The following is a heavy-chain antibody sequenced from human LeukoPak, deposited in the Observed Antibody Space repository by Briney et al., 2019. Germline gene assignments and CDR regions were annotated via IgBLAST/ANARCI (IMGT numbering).Heavy chain of an antibody. V-gene: IGHV1-2*06. CDR3: ARDGYITGDSSGYRYYYYYYMDV. CDR2: INPNSGAT. Sequence: ATLNLSCTTSEYTPTAPYIHWVPHSPAQGSQPMRPINPNSGATNYAQKFQGRVTMTRDTSISTAYLELSRLRSDDTAVYYCARDGYITGDSSGYRYYYYYYMDVWGKGTTVTVSS. CDR1: EYTPTAPY. D-gene: IGHD3-22*01. J-gene: IGHJ6*03.